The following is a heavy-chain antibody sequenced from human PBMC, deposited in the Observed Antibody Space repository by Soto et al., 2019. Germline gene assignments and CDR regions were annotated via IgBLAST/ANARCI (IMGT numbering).Heavy chain of an antibody. CDR2: IRSNDNSYAT. Sequence: EVQLVEAGGGLVQRGGSLKLSCEASGFTFSGSAMHWVRQASGKGLEWVGRIRSNDNSYATEYAAAVKGRFTISREDSKNTAYLKMNSLKTEDKAVYSCTRQYGSGSYSAGDIWGQGTMVPVSS. CDR1: GFTFSGSA. D-gene: IGHD3-10*01. CDR3: TRQYGSGSYSAGDI. V-gene: IGHV3-73*02. J-gene: IGHJ3*02.